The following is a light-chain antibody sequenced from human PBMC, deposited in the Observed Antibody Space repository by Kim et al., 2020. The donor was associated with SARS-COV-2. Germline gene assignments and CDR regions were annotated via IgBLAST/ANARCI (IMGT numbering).Light chain of an antibody. J-gene: IGKJ2*01. V-gene: IGKV1-5*03. CDR3: QQYSSDSYT. CDR2: KAS. Sequence: GDRVTITCRASQSINKWLAWYQQKPGTAPKLLIYKASSLNNGVPSRFSGSGSGTEFTLTISSLQPDDFATYYCQQYSSDSYTFGLGTKLEI. CDR1: QSINKW.